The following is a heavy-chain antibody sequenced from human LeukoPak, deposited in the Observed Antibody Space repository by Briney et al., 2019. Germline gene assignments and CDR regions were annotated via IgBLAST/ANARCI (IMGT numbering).Heavy chain of an antibody. CDR3: ASRDGYNLYYFDY. V-gene: IGHV1-69*13. D-gene: IGHD5-24*01. CDR1: GYTFTSYY. Sequence: SVKVSCKTFGYTFTSYYIHWVRQAPGQGLEWMGGIIPIFGTANYAQKFQGRVTITADESTSTAYMELSSLRSEDTAVYYCASRDGYNLYYFDYWGQGTLVTVSS. CDR2: IIPIFGTA. J-gene: IGHJ4*02.